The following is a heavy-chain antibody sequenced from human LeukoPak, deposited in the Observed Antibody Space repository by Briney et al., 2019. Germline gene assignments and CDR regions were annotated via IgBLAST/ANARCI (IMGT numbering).Heavy chain of an antibody. CDR2: ISGSGSST. CDR3: AKVISGPNYYYGMDV. J-gene: IGHJ6*02. CDR1: GFTFSSYA. D-gene: IGHD2-8*02. Sequence: PGGSLRLSCAASGFTFSSYAMSWVRQAPGKGLEWVSAISGSGSSTYYADTVKGRFTISRDNSKNTLYLQMYSLRAEDTAVYYCAKVISGPNYYYGMDVWGQGTTVTVSS. V-gene: IGHV3-23*01.